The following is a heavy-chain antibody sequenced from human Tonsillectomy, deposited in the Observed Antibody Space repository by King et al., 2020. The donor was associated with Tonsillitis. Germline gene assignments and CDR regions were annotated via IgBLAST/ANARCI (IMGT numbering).Heavy chain of an antibody. CDR2: IKEDGSEK. V-gene: IGHV3-7*03. CDR3: ARDWTDY. D-gene: IGHD3/OR15-3a*01. CDR1: GFTFSSYW. J-gene: IGHJ4*02. Sequence: VQLVESGGGLVQPGGSLRLSCAASGFTFSSYWMTWVRQAPGKGMEWVANIKEDGSEKNYVDSVKGRFTISRDNAKNSLYLQMNSLRAEDTSVYYCARDWTDYWGQGTLVTVSS.